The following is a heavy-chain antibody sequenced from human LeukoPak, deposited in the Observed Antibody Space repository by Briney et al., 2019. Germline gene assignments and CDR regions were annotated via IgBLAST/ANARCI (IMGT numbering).Heavy chain of an antibody. CDR3: ARGPSGYYGSGSYYFDY. CDR2: ISSSSSYI. D-gene: IGHD3-10*01. Sequence: PGGSLRLSCAASGFTFSSYSMNWVRQAPGKGLEWVSSISSSSSYIYYADSVKGRFTISRDNAKNSLYLQMNSLRAEDTAVYYCARGPSGYYGSGSYYFDYWGQGTLVTVAS. J-gene: IGHJ4*02. CDR1: GFTFSSYS. V-gene: IGHV3-21*01.